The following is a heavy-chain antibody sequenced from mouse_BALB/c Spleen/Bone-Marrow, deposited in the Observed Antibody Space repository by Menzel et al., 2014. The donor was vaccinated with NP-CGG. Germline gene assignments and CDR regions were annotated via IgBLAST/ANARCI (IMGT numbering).Heavy chain of an antibody. CDR1: GYSITSDYA. CDR3: ARGRAYDTSYWFAY. V-gene: IGHV3-2*02. D-gene: IGHD1-1*01. CDR2: ISCSGST. J-gene: IGHJ3*01. Sequence: EVKLVESGPGLVKPSQSLSLTCTVTGYSITSDYAWNWIRQFPGNRLEWMGYISCSGSTYYNPSLKSRISITRDTSKNQFSLQLNSATSEDTATYYCARGRAYDTSYWFAYWGQGTLVTVSA.